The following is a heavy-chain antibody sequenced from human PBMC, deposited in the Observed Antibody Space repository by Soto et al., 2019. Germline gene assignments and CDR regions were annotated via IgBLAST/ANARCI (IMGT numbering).Heavy chain of an antibody. V-gene: IGHV1-3*01. J-gene: IGHJ5*02. D-gene: IGHD1-1*01. CDR1: GYTFTSYG. Sequence: RASVKVSCKASGYTFTSYGIHWVRQAPGQRLEWMGWINAANGDTKYSPKIQGRVTITRDTSASTAYMELSSLRSEDTAVYYCVRRHVSTTGIDWFDPWGQGTLVTVSS. CDR2: INAANGDT. CDR3: VRRHVSTTGIDWFDP.